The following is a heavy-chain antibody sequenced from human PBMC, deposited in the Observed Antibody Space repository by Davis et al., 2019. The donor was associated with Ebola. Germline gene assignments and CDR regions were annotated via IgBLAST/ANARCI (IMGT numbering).Heavy chain of an antibody. CDR2: ISGSGGST. Sequence: PGGSLRLSCAASGFTFSSYAMSWVRQAPGKGLEWVSAISGSGGSTYYADSVKGRFTISRDNSKNTLYLQMNSLRAEDTAVYYCAKAPPRCVVVPAAICPGGWDNYFDYWGQGTLVTVSS. V-gene: IGHV3-23*01. D-gene: IGHD2-2*01. J-gene: IGHJ4*02. CDR3: AKAPPRCVVVPAAICPGGWDNYFDY. CDR1: GFTFSSYA.